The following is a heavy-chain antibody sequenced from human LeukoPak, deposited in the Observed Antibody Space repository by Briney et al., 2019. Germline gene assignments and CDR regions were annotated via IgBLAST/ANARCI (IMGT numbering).Heavy chain of an antibody. D-gene: IGHD3-16*01. Sequence: ASVTVSCKASGYTFTGYYIHWVRQAPGHGREWMGWINPNSGGTNYPQHFQDRVTMPRATSISTVYMELSRLRSDDLAVYYCERGIYDGRGKWFDPWGQGTLVSVSS. J-gene: IGHJ5*02. CDR3: ERGIYDGRGKWFDP. CDR2: INPNSGGT. V-gene: IGHV1-2*02. CDR1: GYTFTGYY.